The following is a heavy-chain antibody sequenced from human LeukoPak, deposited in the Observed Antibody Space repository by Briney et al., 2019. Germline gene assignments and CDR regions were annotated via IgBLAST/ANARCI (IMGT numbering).Heavy chain of an antibody. V-gene: IGHV4-4*07. CDR1: GGSISSYY. CDR2: IYTSGST. Sequence: PSETLSLTCTVSGGSISSYYWSWIRQPAGKGLEWIGRIYTSGSTNYNPSLKSRVTMSVDTSKNQFSLKLSSVTAADTAVYYCARDLDPRRYLHVAFDIWGQGTMVTVSS. D-gene: IGHD2-15*01. CDR3: ARDLDPRRYLHVAFDI. J-gene: IGHJ3*02.